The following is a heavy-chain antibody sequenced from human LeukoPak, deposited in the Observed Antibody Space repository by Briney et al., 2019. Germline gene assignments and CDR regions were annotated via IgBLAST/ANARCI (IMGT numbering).Heavy chain of an antibody. V-gene: IGHV3-48*03. CDR1: GFTFSSYE. CDR3: ARGLGKGDY. J-gene: IGHJ4*02. D-gene: IGHD7-27*01. Sequence: GGSLRLSCAASGFTFSSYELNWVRQAPGKGLEWISYISSSGTTIYYTDSVKGRFTISRDNAKNSLYLQMNSLRVEDTAVYYCARGLGKGDYWGQGTLVTVSS. CDR2: ISSSGTTI.